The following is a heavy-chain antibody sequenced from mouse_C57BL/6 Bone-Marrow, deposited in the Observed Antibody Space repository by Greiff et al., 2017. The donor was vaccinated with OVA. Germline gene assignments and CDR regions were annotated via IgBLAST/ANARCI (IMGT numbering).Heavy chain of an antibody. V-gene: IGHV6-6*01. CDR2: IRNKDNNHAT. D-gene: IGHD2-1*01. CDR3: TYSLPYFDY. Sequence: EVKRVESGGGLVQPGGSMKLSCAASGFTFSDAWMDWVRQSPEKGLEWVAEIRNKDNNHATYYDVSGKGRFTISREDSKSRVYLQMNSLRAEDTGIYYCTYSLPYFDYWGQGTTLTVSS. J-gene: IGHJ2*01. CDR1: GFTFSDAW.